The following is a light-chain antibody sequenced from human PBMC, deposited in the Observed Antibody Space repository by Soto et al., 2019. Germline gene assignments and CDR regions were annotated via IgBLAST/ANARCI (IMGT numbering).Light chain of an antibody. CDR2: EVS. Sequence: HSALAQPASVSGSPGQSITISCTGTSSDVGSYNYVSWYQLHPGKAPKLMIYEVSNRPSGVSNRFSGSKSGDTASLTISGLQAEDEADYYCSSYTTRTTLYVFGTGTKVTVL. J-gene: IGLJ1*01. CDR3: SSYTTRTTLYV. V-gene: IGLV2-14*01. CDR1: SSDVGSYNY.